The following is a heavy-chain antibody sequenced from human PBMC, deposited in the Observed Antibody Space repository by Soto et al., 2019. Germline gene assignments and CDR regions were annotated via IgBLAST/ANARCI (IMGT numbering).Heavy chain of an antibody. CDR3: ARASSSSVDFDY. V-gene: IGHV3-33*01. D-gene: IGHD6-6*01. CDR2: IWYDGSNK. CDR1: GFTFSSYG. J-gene: IGHJ4*02. Sequence: QVQLVESGGGVVQPGRSLRLSCAASGFTFSSYGMHWVRQAPGKGLEWVAVIWYDGSNKYYADSVKGRFTISRDNSKNTLYQQMNSLRAEDTAVYYCARASSSSVDFDYWGQGTLVTVSS.